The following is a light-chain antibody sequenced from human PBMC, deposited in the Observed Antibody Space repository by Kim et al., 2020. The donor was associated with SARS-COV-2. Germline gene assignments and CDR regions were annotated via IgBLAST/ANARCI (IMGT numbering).Light chain of an antibody. J-gene: IGLJ2*01. Sequence: VSPGQTASIAFYGNKLGGKCACWKQQKPSRAPGLVIYQDSKWPSGIPERFSGSNSGNTATLTISGTQAMDEADYYWQAWDSSTVVFGGGTQLTVL. CDR1: KLGGKC. CDR3: QAWDSSTVV. CDR2: QDS. V-gene: IGLV3-1*01.